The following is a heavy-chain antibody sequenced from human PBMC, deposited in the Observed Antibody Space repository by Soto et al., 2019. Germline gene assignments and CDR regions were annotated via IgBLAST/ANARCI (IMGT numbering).Heavy chain of an antibody. CDR1: GGSISSSNW. Sequence: QVQLQESGPGLVKPSGTLSLTCAVSGGSISSSNWWSWVRQPPGKGLEWIGEIYHSGSTNYNPSLKSRVTISVDKSKNQFTLKLSSVTAADTAVYYSAGWTPLQQYYYYGMDVWGQGNTVTVSS. CDR3: AGWTPLQQYYYYGMDV. V-gene: IGHV4-4*02. CDR2: IYHSGST. J-gene: IGHJ6*02. D-gene: IGHD1-1*01.